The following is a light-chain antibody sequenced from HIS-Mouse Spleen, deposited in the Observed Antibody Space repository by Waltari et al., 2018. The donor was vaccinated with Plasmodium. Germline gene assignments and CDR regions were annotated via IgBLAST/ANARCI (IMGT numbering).Light chain of an antibody. V-gene: IGLV3-10*01. CDR2: EDN. J-gene: IGLJ3*02. CDR1: ALPKKY. CDR3: YSTDSSGNHRV. Sequence: SYELTQPLSVSVSPGQTARITCPGDALPKKYAYWYQQKSGQAPVLVIYEDNKRPSGIPERFSGSSSGTMATLTISGAQVEDEADYYCYSTDSSGNHRVFGGGTKLTVL.